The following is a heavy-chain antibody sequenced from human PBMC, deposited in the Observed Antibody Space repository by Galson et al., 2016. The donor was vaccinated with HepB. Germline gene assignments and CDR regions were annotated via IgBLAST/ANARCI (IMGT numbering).Heavy chain of an antibody. Sequence: SLRLSCAASGFSFSDYGMHWVRQAPGKGLEWVAAISHDGSKKYYVDSVKGRFTISRDRSKNTLYLQMNSLKAEDTAVYYCAKGRFVGVVVTNFESWGQGTLVIVSS. CDR3: AKGRFVGVVVTNFES. D-gene: IGHD3-22*01. J-gene: IGHJ4*02. V-gene: IGHV3-30*18. CDR2: ISHDGSKK. CDR1: GFSFSDYG.